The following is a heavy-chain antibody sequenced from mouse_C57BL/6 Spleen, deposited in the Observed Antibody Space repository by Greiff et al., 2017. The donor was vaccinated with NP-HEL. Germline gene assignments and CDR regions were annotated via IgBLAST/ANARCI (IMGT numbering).Heavy chain of an antibody. CDR1: GFTFSDYY. CDR2: INYDGSST. Sequence: EVQRVESEGGLVQPGSSMKLSCTASGFTFSDYYMAWVRQVPEKGLEWVANINYDGSSTYYLDSLKSRFIISRDNAKNILYLQMSRLKSEDTATYYCARDGDYDYDDGDWYFDVWGTGTTVTVSS. CDR3: ARDGDYDYDDGDWYFDV. J-gene: IGHJ1*03. V-gene: IGHV5-16*01. D-gene: IGHD2-4*01.